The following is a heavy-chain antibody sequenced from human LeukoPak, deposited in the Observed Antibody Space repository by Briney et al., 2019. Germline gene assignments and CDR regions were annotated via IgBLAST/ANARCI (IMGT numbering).Heavy chain of an antibody. CDR3: ASLDYGDYASRDYYFDY. CDR1: GGPISSGDYY. J-gene: IGHJ4*02. CDR2: IYYSGST. V-gene: IGHV4-30-4*01. Sequence: PSETLSLTCTVSGGPISSGDYYWSWIRQPPGKGLEWIGYIYYSGSTYYNPSLKSRVTISVDTSKNQFSLKLSSVTAADTAVYYCASLDYGDYASRDYYFDYWGQGTLVTVSS. D-gene: IGHD4-17*01.